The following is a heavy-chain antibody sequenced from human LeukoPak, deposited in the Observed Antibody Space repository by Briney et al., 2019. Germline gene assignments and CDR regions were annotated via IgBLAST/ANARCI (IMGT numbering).Heavy chain of an antibody. CDR1: GGSISSGDYY. D-gene: IGHD3-16*01. CDR2: IGGHGGST. J-gene: IGHJ3*02. V-gene: IGHV3-23*01. Sequence: ETLSLTCTVSGGSISSGDYYWSWIRQAPGKGLEYVSTIGGHGGSTYYAASVKGRFTISRDNSKNRLYLQMHSLGAEDSALYYCAKGLKIQRRMITFGGLLKPDTFDIWGQGTMVTVSP. CDR3: AKGLKIQRRMITFGGLLKPDTFDI.